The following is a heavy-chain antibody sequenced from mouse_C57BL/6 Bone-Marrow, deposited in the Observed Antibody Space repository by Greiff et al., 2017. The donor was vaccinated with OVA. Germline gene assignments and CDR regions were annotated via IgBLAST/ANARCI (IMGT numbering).Heavy chain of an antibody. CDR3: AIYYYGSSPYYYAMDY. CDR2: IDPSDSYT. CDR1: GYTFTSYW. J-gene: IGHJ4*01. V-gene: IGHV1-59*01. D-gene: IGHD1-1*01. Sequence: VQLKQPGAELVRPGTSVKLSCKASGYTFTSYWMHWVKQRPGQGLEWIGVIDPSDSYTNYNQKFKGKATLTVDTSSSTAYMQLSSLTSEDSAVYYCAIYYYGSSPYYYAMDYWGQGTSVTVSS.